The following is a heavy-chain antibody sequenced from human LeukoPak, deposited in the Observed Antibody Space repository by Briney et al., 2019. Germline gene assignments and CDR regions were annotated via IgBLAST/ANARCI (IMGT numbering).Heavy chain of an antibody. CDR3: GRHLYGSGSSRGFDY. J-gene: IGHJ4*02. D-gene: IGHD3-10*01. CDR1: GGSISSYY. CDR2: IYYGGST. V-gene: IGHV4-59*08. Sequence: PSETLSLTCTVSGGSISSYYWSWIRQPPGKGLEWIGYIYYGGSTNYNPSLKSRVTISVVTSKNQFSLKLSSVTAADTAVYYCGRHLYGSGSSRGFDYWGQGTLVTVSS.